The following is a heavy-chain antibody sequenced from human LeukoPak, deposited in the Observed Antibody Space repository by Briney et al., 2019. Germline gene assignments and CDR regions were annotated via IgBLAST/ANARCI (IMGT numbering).Heavy chain of an antibody. J-gene: IGHJ3*02. D-gene: IGHD3-22*01. V-gene: IGHV3-21*04. CDR2: ISSSSSYI. CDR3: AKSRYYYDRVGAFDI. Sequence: GGSLRLSCAASGFTFSSYSMNWVRQAPGKGLEWVSSISSSSSYIYYADSVKGRFTISRDNSKNTLYLQMNSLRAEDTAVYYCAKSRYYYDRVGAFDIWGQGTMVTVSS. CDR1: GFTFSSYS.